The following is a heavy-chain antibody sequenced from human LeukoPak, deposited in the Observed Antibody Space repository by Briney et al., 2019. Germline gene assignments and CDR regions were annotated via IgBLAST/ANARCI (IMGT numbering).Heavy chain of an antibody. V-gene: IGHV3-21*01. J-gene: IGHJ5*02. CDR2: ITTSSSYI. CDR3: ARDKTSVDTAMVYNWFDP. Sequence: PGGSLRLSCEASGFSFSSYNMDWVRQTPGKGLEWVSSITTSSSYIYYADSVKGRFTVSRYNAKNSLYLQMNSLRAEDTAVYYCARDKTSVDTAMVYNWFDPWGQGTLVTVSS. D-gene: IGHD5-18*01. CDR1: GFSFSSYN.